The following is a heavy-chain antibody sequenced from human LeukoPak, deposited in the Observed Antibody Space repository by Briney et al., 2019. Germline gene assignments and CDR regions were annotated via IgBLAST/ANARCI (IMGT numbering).Heavy chain of an antibody. Sequence: AGGSLRLSCTTSGFTFSDYSVNWVRQAPGKGLEWVSSINSRSNYIFYADSVKGRFTVSRDNAKNSLYLQMNGLRAEDTAVYFCARVASFRFYFDYWGQGALVTVSS. CDR2: INSRSNYI. CDR1: GFTFSDYS. V-gene: IGHV3-21*04. CDR3: ARVASFRFYFDY. J-gene: IGHJ4*02. D-gene: IGHD2/OR15-2a*01.